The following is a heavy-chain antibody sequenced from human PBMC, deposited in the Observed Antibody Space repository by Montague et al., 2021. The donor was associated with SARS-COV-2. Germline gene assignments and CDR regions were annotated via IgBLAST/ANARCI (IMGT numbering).Heavy chain of an antibody. CDR3: ARDTEVEVRTYSYYKMDV. CDR1: GGSVNSGNYY. D-gene: IGHD2-15*01. CDR2: ISTSGNT. V-gene: IGHV4-61*02. J-gene: IGHJ6*02. Sequence: TLSLTCTVSGGSVNSGNYYWSWLRQPAGKRLEWMGRISTSGNTNYTPSLKRRLSIFVDTSKNQFSLNLRAVTAADTAVYYCARDTEVEVRTYSYYKMDVWGLGTTVTVSS.